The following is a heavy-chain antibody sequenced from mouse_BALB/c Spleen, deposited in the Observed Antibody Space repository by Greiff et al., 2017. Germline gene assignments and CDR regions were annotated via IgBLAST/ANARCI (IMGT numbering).Heavy chain of an antibody. V-gene: IGHV1S81*02. CDR3: ARRLPMDY. CDR2: INPSNGRT. J-gene: IGHJ4*01. D-gene: IGHD2-10*01. CDR1: GYTFTSYW. Sequence: VQLQQPGAELVKPGASVKLSCKASGYTFTSYWMHWVKQRPGQGLEWIGEINPSNGRTNYNEKFKSKATLTVDKSSSTAYMQLSSLTSEDSAVYYCARRLPMDYWGQGTSVTVS.